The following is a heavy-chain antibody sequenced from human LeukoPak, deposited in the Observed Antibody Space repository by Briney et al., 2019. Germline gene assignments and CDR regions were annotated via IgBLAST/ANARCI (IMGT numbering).Heavy chain of an antibody. Sequence: PSETLSLACTVSGGSISSRGYYWSWIRQPPGKGLEWIGEINHSGSTNYNPSLKSRVTISVDTSKNQFSLKLSSVTAADTAVYYCARAAEIWFDPWGQGTLVTVSS. CDR2: INHSGST. J-gene: IGHJ5*02. D-gene: IGHD5-24*01. CDR3: ARAAEIWFDP. CDR1: GGSISSRGYY. V-gene: IGHV4-39*07.